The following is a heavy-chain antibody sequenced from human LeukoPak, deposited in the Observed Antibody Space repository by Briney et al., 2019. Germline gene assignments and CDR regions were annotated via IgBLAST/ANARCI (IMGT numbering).Heavy chain of an antibody. Sequence: ASEKVSCKASVYTFTGYYLHWVRQAPGQGLEWVGGINSNNGDTHYAQNFQGRVTMTRDTSISTAYMELRRLRSDDTAVYYGARDGDGYNLDWGQGTLVTVSS. CDR2: INSNNGDT. J-gene: IGHJ4*02. V-gene: IGHV1-2*02. D-gene: IGHD5-24*01. CDR1: VYTFTGYY. CDR3: ARDGDGYNLD.